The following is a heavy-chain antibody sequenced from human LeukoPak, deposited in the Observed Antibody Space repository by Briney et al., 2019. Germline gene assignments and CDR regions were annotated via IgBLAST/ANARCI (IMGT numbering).Heavy chain of an antibody. CDR2: ISGSGGST. J-gene: IGHJ6*03. CDR1: GFTFSSYA. D-gene: IGHD3-10*01. V-gene: IGHV3-23*01. Sequence: PGGSLRPSCAASGFTFSSYAMSWVRQAPGKGLEWVSLISGSGGSTYYADSVKGRFTISRDNSKNTLSLQINSLRAEDTAVYYCARMNTYYGSGSYYGTDYYYYMDVWGKGTTVTVSS. CDR3: ARMNTYYGSGSYYGTDYYYYMDV.